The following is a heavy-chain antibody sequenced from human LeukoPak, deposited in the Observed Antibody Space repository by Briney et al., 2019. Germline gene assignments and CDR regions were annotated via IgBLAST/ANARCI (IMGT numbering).Heavy chain of an antibody. V-gene: IGHV3-7*01. D-gene: IGHD6-13*01. Sequence: GGSLRLSCAGSGFAFSSYWMSWVRQAPGKGLEWVANIKQDGSEKYYVDSVKGRFTISRDNAKNSLYLQMNSLRAEDTAVYYCARGPPEWGSSWYPQKSDYWGQGTLVTVSS. CDR1: GFAFSSYW. CDR2: IKQDGSEK. J-gene: IGHJ4*02. CDR3: ARGPPEWGSSWYPQKSDY.